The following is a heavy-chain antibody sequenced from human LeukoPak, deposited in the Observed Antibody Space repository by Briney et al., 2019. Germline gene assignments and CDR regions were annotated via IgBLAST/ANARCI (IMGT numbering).Heavy chain of an antibody. CDR1: GFTFGDYA. V-gene: IGHV3-49*04. CDR3: TPYPAGGRFWALAY. Sequence: PGGSLRLSCTTSGFTFGDYAMCWVRQAPGKGLEWVGFIRTELYGGTTEYAASVKGRFSISRDDSRGLASLQMNSLKTEHTAVHYCTPYPAGGRFWALAYWGQGTLVPVSS. CDR2: IRTELYGGTT. D-gene: IGHD3-16*01. J-gene: IGHJ4*02.